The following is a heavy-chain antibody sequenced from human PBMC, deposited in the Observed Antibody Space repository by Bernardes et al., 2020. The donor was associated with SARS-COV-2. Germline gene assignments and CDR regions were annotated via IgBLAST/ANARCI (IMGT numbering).Heavy chain of an antibody. Sequence: GSLRLSCAASGFTFSSYGMHWVRQAPGKGLEWVAVIWYDGSNKYYADSVKGRFTISRDNSKNTLYLQMNSLRAEDTAVYYCASNLLPTYGMDVWGQGTTVTVSS. D-gene: IGHD3-10*01. J-gene: IGHJ6*02. CDR3: ASNLLPTYGMDV. V-gene: IGHV3-33*01. CDR1: GFTFSSYG. CDR2: IWYDGSNK.